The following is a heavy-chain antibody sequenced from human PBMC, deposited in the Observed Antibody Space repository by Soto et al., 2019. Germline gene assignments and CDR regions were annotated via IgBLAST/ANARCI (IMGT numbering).Heavy chain of an antibody. V-gene: IGHV3-23*01. D-gene: IGHD6-6*01. CDR1: GFTFSSYA. CDR2: ISGSGGST. Sequence: GGSLRLSCAASGFTFSSYAMSWVRQAPGKGLEWVSAISGSGGSTYYADSVKGRFTISRDNSKNTLYLQMNSLRAEDTAMYYCARGFSSSPNWFDPWGQGTLVTVSS. J-gene: IGHJ5*02. CDR3: ARGFSSSPNWFDP.